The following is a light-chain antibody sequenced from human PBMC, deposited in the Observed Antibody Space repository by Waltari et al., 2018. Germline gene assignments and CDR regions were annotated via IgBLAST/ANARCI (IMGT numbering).Light chain of an antibody. V-gene: IGKV1-27*01. CDR1: QVISND. J-gene: IGKJ4*01. CDR2: EAS. Sequence: DIQMTQSPSSLSASVGDRVTITCRASQVISNDLAWYQQRPGEIPKLLIFEASSLQSGIPSRFSGSGSGTDFTLTMSSLQSEDFASYYCQHYHTIPLTFGGGTKVEIK. CDR3: QHYHTIPLT.